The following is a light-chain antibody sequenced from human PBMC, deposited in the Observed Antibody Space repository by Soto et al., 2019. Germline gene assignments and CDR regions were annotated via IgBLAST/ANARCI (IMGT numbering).Light chain of an antibody. J-gene: IGKJ5*01. CDR1: QSVSTF. V-gene: IGKV3-11*01. CDR2: NAS. CDR3: QQRGDWPPIT. Sequence: ENVLTQSPATLSLSPGERAILSCRASQSVSTFLAWFQQKPGQPPRLLIYNASNRTTGIPARFSGSGSGTDFTLTISSLEPEDFAVYYCQQRGDWPPITFGQRTRPE.